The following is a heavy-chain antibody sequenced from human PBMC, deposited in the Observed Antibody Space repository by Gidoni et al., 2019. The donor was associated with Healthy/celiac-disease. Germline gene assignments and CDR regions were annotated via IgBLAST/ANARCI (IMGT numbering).Heavy chain of an antibody. J-gene: IGHJ6*02. V-gene: IGHV4-31*03. CDR1: GGSISRGGYY. Sequence: QVQLQESGPGLVKPSQTLSLTCTVPGGSISRGGYYWSWIRQHPGKGLEWIGYIYYSGSTYYNPSLKSRVTISVDTSKNQFSLKLSSVTAADTAVYYCARVARFLEWLGMDVWGQGTTVTVSS. CDR2: IYYSGST. CDR3: ARVARFLEWLGMDV. D-gene: IGHD3-3*01.